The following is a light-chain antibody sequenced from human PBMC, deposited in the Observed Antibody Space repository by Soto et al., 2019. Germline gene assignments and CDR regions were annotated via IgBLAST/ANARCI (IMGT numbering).Light chain of an antibody. CDR3: HQYGSSPPT. CDR1: QSVTSSY. V-gene: IGKV3-20*01. Sequence: EIVLTQSPGTLSLSPGERATLSCRASQSVTSSYLAWYQHKPGQAPRLLIYAASRRVTGIPDRFTGSGSGPDFTLTISRLGPDDLAVYCCHQYGSSPPTFGGWTKVEIK. J-gene: IGKJ4*01. CDR2: AAS.